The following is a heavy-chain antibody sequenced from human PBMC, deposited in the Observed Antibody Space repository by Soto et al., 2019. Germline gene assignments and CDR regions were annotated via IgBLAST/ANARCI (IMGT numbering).Heavy chain of an antibody. V-gene: IGHV3-11*01. D-gene: IGHD5-12*01. CDR2: ISSSGTIM. Sequence: QVQLVESGGGLVKPGGSLRLSCAASGFMFSDYYMNWIRQAPGKGLEWGSYISSSGTIMYYADSVKGRFTISRDNAKNSLYLQMNSLRAEDTAVYYCAIGGVEMATIPIDYWGQGTLVTVSS. J-gene: IGHJ4*02. CDR1: GFMFSDYY. CDR3: AIGGVEMATIPIDY.